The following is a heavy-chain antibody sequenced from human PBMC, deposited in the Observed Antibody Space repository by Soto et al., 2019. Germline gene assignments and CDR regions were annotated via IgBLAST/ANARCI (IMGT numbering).Heavy chain of an antibody. V-gene: IGHV3-74*01. CDR1: GLTFSDYW. CDR2: IRSGGGGT. J-gene: IGHJ1*01. D-gene: IGHD1-1*01. Sequence: EVRLVESGGGLVQPGGSLRLSGVASGLTFSDYWIHWVHQAPGKGLIWVSGIRSGGGGTDYAHSVKGRFTISRDNAKNTVYLQMNNLRADDTAFYYCGRVDWNAGADWGHGTLVPVSS. CDR3: GRVDWNAGAD.